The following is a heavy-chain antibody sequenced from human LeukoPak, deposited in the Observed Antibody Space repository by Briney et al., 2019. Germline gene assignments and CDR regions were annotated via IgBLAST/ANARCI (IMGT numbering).Heavy chain of an antibody. D-gene: IGHD5-12*01. CDR3: ARGLARTSMATRGGVRFDY. Sequence: SVKVSCKASGGTFSSYAISWVRQAPGQGLEWMGGIIPIFGTANYAQKFQGRVTITADESTSTAYMELSSLRSEDTAVYYCARGLARTSMATRGGVRFDYWGQGTLVTVSS. CDR1: GGTFSSYA. J-gene: IGHJ4*02. V-gene: IGHV1-69*13. CDR2: IIPIFGTA.